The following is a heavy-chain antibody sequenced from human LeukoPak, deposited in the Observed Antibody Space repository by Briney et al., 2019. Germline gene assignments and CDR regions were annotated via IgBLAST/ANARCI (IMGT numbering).Heavy chain of an antibody. CDR3: AKLLTGGYSYGQNDC. CDR2: INWNGGST. CDR1: GFTFDDYA. Sequence: GRSLRLSCAASGFTFDDYAMHWVRQAPGKGLEWVSGINWNGGSTGYADSVKGRFTISRDNSKNTLYLQMNSLRAEDTAVYYCAKLLTGGYSYGQNDCWGQGTLVTVSS. D-gene: IGHD5-18*01. J-gene: IGHJ4*02. V-gene: IGHV3-9*01.